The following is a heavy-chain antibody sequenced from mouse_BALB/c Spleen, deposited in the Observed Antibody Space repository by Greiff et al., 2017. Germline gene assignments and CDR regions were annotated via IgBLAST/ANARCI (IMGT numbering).Heavy chain of an antibody. CDR1: GFTFSSFG. CDR3: ARERYGNYPFDY. J-gene: IGHJ2*01. D-gene: IGHD2-1*01. V-gene: IGHV5-17*02. Sequence: EVQRVESGGGLVQPGGSRKLSCAASGFTFSSFGMHWVRQAPEKGLEWVAYISSGSSTIYYADTVTGRFTISRDNPKNTLFLQMTSLRSEDTAMYYCARERYGNYPFDYWGQGTTLTVSS. CDR2: ISSGSSTI.